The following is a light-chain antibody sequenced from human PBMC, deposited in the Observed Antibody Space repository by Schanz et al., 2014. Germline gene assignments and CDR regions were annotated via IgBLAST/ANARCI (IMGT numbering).Light chain of an antibody. CDR2: EAS. J-gene: IGKJ1*01. V-gene: IGKV3-20*01. CDR3: QQYGSSPTWT. CDR1: QSVSNY. Sequence: EIVLTQSPATLSLSPGERATLSCRASQSVSNYLAWYQQKPGQAPRLLIYEASKRATGIPARFSGSGSGTDFSLTISRLEPEDFAVYYCQQYGSSPTWTFGQGTKVEIK.